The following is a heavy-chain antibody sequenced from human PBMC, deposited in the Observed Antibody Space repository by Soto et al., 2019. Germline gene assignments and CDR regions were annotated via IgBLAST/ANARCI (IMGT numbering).Heavy chain of an antibody. Sequence: EVQLLESGGGLVQPGGSLRLSCAASGFTFSSYAMSWVRQAPGKGLEWVSAISGSGGSTYYADSVKGRFTISRDNSKNTLYLQMNLLIAEDTAVYYCAKWSRDGYPVWVFDYWGQGTLVTVSS. V-gene: IGHV3-23*01. CDR2: ISGSGGST. J-gene: IGHJ4*02. CDR3: AKWSRDGYPVWVFDY. CDR1: GFTFSSYA. D-gene: IGHD3-16*01.